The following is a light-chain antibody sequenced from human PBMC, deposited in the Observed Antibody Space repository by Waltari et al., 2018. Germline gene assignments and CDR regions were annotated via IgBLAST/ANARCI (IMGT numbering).Light chain of an antibody. J-gene: IGKJ5*01. CDR2: EAS. CDR1: QSVSSN. V-gene: IGKV3-15*01. Sequence: EIVMTQSPATLSASPGERATLSCRASQSVSSNLAWYQQKPGQTPRLLIYEASTRPTGIPARFSGSGSGTEFTLSISSLQSEDFAVYYCQQYNTWPPITFGQGTRLEIK. CDR3: QQYNTWPPIT.